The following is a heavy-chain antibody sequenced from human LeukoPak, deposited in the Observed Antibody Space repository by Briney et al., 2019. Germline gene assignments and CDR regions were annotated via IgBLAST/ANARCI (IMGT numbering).Heavy chain of an antibody. V-gene: IGHV3-30-3*01. CDR2: ISYDGSNK. J-gene: IGHJ4*02. Sequence: GGSLRLSCAASGFTFSSYAMRWVRQAPGKGLEWVAVISYDGSNKYYADSVKGRFTISRDNSKNTLYLQMNSLRAEDTAVYYCARDGYSGYGPQYYFDYWGQGTLVTVSS. CDR3: ARDGYSGYGPQYYFDY. D-gene: IGHD5-12*01. CDR1: GFTFSSYA.